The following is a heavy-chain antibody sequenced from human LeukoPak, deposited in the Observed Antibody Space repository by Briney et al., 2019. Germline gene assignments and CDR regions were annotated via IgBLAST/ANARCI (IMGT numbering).Heavy chain of an antibody. Sequence: GALRLSCAASAFTFSSYALHWVRQAPGKGLEWVAVISFDGSNKYYADSVKGRFTISRDNSKNTLYLQMNSLRAEDTAVYYCAKDRRLYDYGSGSYFDYWGQGTLVTVSS. CDR3: AKDRRLYDYGSGSYFDY. J-gene: IGHJ4*02. V-gene: IGHV3-30*18. CDR2: ISFDGSNK. D-gene: IGHD3-10*01. CDR1: AFTFSSYA.